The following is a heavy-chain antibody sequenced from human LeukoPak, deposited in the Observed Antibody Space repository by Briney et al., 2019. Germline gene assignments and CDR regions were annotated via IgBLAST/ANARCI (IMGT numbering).Heavy chain of an antibody. CDR3: ATVGGSYSPADY. J-gene: IGHJ4*02. CDR2: ISWNSGSV. V-gene: IGHV3-9*01. Sequence: ALRLSCAASGFTFDDYAMHLVRQAPGKGLEWVSGISWNSGSVGYVDSVKGRFTISRDNAKNSLYLQMNSLRAEDTAVYYCATVGGSYSPADYWGQGTLVTVSS. CDR1: GFTFDDYA. D-gene: IGHD1-26*01.